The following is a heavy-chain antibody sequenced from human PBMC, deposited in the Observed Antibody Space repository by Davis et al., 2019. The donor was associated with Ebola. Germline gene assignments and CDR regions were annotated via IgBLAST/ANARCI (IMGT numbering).Heavy chain of an antibody. D-gene: IGHD6-13*01. CDR1: GYTFTSYG. CDR2: ISAYNGNT. V-gene: IGHV1-18*01. CDR3: ARDSGTGYSSSWYDY. J-gene: IGHJ4*02. Sequence: AASVKVSCKASGYTFTSYGISWVRQAPGQGLEWMGWISAYNGNTNYAQKLQGRVTMTTDTSTSTASMELRSLRSDDTAVYYCARDSGTGYSSSWYDYWGQGTLVTVSS.